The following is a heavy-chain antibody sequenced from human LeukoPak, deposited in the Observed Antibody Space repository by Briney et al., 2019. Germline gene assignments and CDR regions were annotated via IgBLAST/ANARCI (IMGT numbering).Heavy chain of an antibody. Sequence: GGSLRLSCAASGFTFSSYSMNWVRQAPGKGLEWVSYISSSSSTIYYADSVEGRFTISRDNAKNSLYLQMNSLRAEDTAVYYCARVGTTYYYGMDVWGQGTTVTVSS. J-gene: IGHJ6*02. CDR1: GFTFSSYS. CDR2: ISSSSSTI. D-gene: IGHD5-12*01. CDR3: ARVGTTYYYGMDV. V-gene: IGHV3-48*01.